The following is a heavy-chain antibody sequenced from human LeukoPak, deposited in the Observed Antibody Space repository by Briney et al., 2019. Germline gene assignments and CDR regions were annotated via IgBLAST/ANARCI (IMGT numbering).Heavy chain of an antibody. Sequence: SETLSLTCTVSGGSISSGGYYWSWIRQHPGKGLEWIGYIYYSGSTYYNPSLKSRVTMSVDTSKNQFSLKLSSVTAADTAVYYCARGGQDEIDYWGQGTLVTVSS. CDR1: GGSISSGGYY. CDR2: IYYSGST. J-gene: IGHJ4*02. V-gene: IGHV4-31*03. CDR3: ARGGQDEIDY.